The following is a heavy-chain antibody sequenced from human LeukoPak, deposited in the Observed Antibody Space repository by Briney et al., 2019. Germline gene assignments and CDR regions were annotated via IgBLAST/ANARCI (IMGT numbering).Heavy chain of an antibody. CDR1: GFIFSDYS. CDR2: SSSGSTYK. J-gene: IGHJ4*02. D-gene: IGHD6-19*01. Sequence: GGSLRLYCAASGFIFSDYSIHWVTQAPGKGLEGVSSSSSGSTYKYFADSVKRRFTISRDNAKNSLYLQMNSLRAEDSAVYYCARGPTLIGVAGTWPLDYWGQGTLVTVSS. V-gene: IGHV3-21*06. CDR3: ARGPTLIGVAGTWPLDY.